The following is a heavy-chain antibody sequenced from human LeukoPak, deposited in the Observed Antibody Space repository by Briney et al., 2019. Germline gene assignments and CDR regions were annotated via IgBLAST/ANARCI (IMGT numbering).Heavy chain of an antibody. CDR2: ISGDGGST. J-gene: IGHJ4*02. CDR3: AKINSMATMGLDY. Sequence: GGSLRLSCAAYGFTFDDYAMHWVRQAPGKGLEWVSLISGDGGSTYYAASVKGRFTISRDNSKNSLYLQMNSLRTEDTALYYCAKINSMATMGLDYWGQGTLVTVSS. CDR1: GFTFDDYA. V-gene: IGHV3-43*02. D-gene: IGHD5-24*01.